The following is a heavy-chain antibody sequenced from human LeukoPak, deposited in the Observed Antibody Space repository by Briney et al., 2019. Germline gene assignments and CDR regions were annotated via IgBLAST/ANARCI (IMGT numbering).Heavy chain of an antibody. CDR3: ARGFYGSGRGVD. Sequence: SETLSLTCTVSGGSISSSSYYWGWIRQPPGKGLEWIGSIFYSGSTFYNPSLKSRVTISVDRSKNQFSLKLSSVTAADTAVYYCARGFYGSGRGVDWGQGTPVTVSS. J-gene: IGHJ4*02. CDR2: IFYSGST. V-gene: IGHV4-39*07. D-gene: IGHD3-10*01. CDR1: GGSISSSSYY.